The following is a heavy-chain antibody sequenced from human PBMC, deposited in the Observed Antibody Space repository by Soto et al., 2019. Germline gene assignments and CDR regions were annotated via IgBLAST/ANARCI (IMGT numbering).Heavy chain of an antibody. J-gene: IGHJ4*02. Sequence: PSETLSLTCTVSGGSISSYYWSWIRQPPGKGLEWIGYIYYSGSTNYNPSLKSRVTISVDTSKNQFSLKLSSVTAADTAVYYCARRVAVAGWRHGEFDYWGQGTLVTVSS. V-gene: IGHV4-59*08. CDR1: GGSISSYY. CDR2: IYYSGST. CDR3: ARRVAVAGWRHGEFDY. D-gene: IGHD6-19*01.